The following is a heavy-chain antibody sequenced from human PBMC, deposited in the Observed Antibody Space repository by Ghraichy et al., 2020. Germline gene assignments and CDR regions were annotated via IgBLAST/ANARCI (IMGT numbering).Heavy chain of an antibody. D-gene: IGHD6-19*01. J-gene: IGHJ6*02. CDR2: INPNSGGT. CDR3: ARDRLGIAVAGRINGMDV. CDR1: GYTFTGYY. V-gene: IGHV1-2*02. Sequence: SVKVSCKASGYTFTGYYMHWVRQAPGQGLEWMGWINPNSGGTNYAQKFQGRITMTRDTSISTAYMELSRLRSDDTAVYYCARDRLGIAVAGRINGMDVWGQGTTVTVSS.